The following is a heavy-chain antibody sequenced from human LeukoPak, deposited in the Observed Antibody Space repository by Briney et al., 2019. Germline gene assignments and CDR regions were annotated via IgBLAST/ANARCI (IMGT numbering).Heavy chain of an antibody. J-gene: IGHJ4*02. CDR1: GGSISSYY. CDR3: ASLWELRLDY. V-gene: IGHV4-59*01. CDR2: IYYSGST. Sequence: PSETLSLTCTVSGGSISSYYWSWIRQPPGKGLEWIGYIYYSGSTNYNPSLKSRVTISVDTSKNQFSLKLNSVTAADTAVYYCASLWELRLDYWGQGTLVTVSS. D-gene: IGHD1-26*01.